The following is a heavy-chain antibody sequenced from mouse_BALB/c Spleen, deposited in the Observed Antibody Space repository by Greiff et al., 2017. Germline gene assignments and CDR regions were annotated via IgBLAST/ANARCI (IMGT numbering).Heavy chain of an antibody. CDR3: ARSYYDSSSWFAY. D-gene: IGHD1-1*01. CDR2: IYPGDGAT. V-gene: IGHV1-87*01. Sequence: QVQLQQSGAELARPGASVKLSYTASGYTFTSYWMQWVKQRPGQGLEWIGAIYPGDGATGYTQKFKGKATLTADKSSSTAYMQLSSLASEDSAVYYCARSYYDSSSWFAYWGQGTLVTVSA. J-gene: IGHJ3*01. CDR1: GYTFTSYW.